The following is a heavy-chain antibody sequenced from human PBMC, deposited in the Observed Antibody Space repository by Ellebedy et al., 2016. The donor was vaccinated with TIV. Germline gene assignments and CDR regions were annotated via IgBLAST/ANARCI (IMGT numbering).Heavy chain of an antibody. CDR3: ARDRAYYDFWSGSETINWFDP. CDR2: IYYSGST. Sequence: MPSETLSLTCTISGGSISSYYWSWIRQPPGKGLEWIGYIYYSGSTYYNPSLKSRVTISVDTSKNQFSLKLSSVTAADTAVYYCARDRAYYDFWSGSETINWFDPWGQGTLVTVSS. D-gene: IGHD3-3*01. V-gene: IGHV4-59*12. J-gene: IGHJ5*02. CDR1: GGSISSYY.